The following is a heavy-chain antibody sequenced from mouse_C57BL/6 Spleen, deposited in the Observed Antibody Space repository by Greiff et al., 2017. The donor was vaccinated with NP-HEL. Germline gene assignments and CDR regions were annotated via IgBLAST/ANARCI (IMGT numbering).Heavy chain of an antibody. CDR1: GFTFSDYG. V-gene: IGHV5-15*01. CDR3: ARHGDGYYPFAY. Sequence: DVKLVESGGGLVQPGGSLKLSCAASGFTFSDYGMAWVRQAPRKGPEWVAFISNLAYSIYYADTVTGRFTISRENAKNTLYLEMSSLRSEDTAMYYCARHGDGYYPFAYWGQGTLVTVSA. CDR2: ISNLAYSI. J-gene: IGHJ3*01. D-gene: IGHD2-3*01.